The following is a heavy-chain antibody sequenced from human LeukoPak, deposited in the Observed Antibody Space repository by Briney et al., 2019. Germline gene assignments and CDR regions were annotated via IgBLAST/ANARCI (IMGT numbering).Heavy chain of an antibody. CDR2: IYYSGST. D-gene: IGHD3-9*01. J-gene: IGHJ4*02. CDR1: GGSISSSSYY. V-gene: IGHV4-39*01. CDR3: ARLDLTGYSNFDY. Sequence: PSETLSLTCTVSGGSISSSSYYWGWIRQPPGKGLEWIGSIYYSGSTYYNPSLKSRVTISVDTSKNQFSLKLSSVTAADTAVYYCARLDLTGYSNFDYWGQGTLVTVSS.